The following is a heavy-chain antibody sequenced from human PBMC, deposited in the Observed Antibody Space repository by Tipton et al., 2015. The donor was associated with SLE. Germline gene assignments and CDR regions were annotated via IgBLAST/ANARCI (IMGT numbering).Heavy chain of an antibody. J-gene: IGHJ6*02. Sequence: TLSLTCTVSAGSITSSSYYWAWIRQPPGKGLEWIGTIYHSGSTYYNPSFKSRVTISVDTSKNQFSLKLNSVTAADTAVYYCARAFCSSTRCYMGSYYQYYGLDIWGQGTTVTVSS. CDR1: AGSITSSSYY. V-gene: IGHV4-39*01. D-gene: IGHD2-2*02. CDR3: ARAFCSSTRCYMGSYYQYYGLDI. CDR2: IYHSGST.